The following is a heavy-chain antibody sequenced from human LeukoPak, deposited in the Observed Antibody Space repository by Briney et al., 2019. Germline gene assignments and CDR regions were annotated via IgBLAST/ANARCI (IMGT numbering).Heavy chain of an antibody. D-gene: IGHD3-10*01. Sequence: ASVKISCKVSGYAFTDYYMHWVQQAPGKGLEWMGLVDPEDGETIYAEKFQGRVTMTTDTSTSTAYMELGSLRSDDTAVYYCARDNKITMVRGVIAYWGQGTLVTVSS. CDR1: GYAFTDYY. CDR3: ARDNKITMVRGVIAY. CDR2: VDPEDGET. J-gene: IGHJ4*02. V-gene: IGHV1-69-2*01.